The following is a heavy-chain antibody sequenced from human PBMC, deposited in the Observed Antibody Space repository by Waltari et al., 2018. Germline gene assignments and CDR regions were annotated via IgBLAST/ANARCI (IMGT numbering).Heavy chain of an antibody. J-gene: IGHJ5*02. Sequence: EVQLVESGGGLVKPGGSLRLSCAASGFTFSSYSMNWVRQAPGKGLELVSTIRSSSSYIYYADSVKGRFTISRDNAKNSLYLQMNSLRAEDTAVYYCARGRKLTSLEPGNWFDPWGQGTLVTVSS. V-gene: IGHV3-21*01. CDR2: IRSSSSYI. CDR1: GFTFSSYS. D-gene: IGHD1-1*01. CDR3: ARGRKLTSLEPGNWFDP.